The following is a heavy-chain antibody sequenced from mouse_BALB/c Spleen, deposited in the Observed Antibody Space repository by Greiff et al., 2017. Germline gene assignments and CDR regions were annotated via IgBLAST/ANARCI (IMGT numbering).Heavy chain of an antibody. Sequence: VQLQQSGAELVKPGASVKLSCTASGFNIKDSYMYWVKQRPEQGLEWIGRIDPANGNTKYDPKFQGKATITADTSSNTAYLQLSSLTSEDPAVYYCARDYYSSRYGKYAMDYWGQGTSVTVSS. CDR1: GFNIKDSY. CDR3: ARDYYSSRYGKYAMDY. V-gene: IGHV14-3*02. D-gene: IGHD1-1*01. CDR2: IDPANGNT. J-gene: IGHJ4*01.